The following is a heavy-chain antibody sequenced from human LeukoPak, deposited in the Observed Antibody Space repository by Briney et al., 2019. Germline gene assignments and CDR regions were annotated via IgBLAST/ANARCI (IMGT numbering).Heavy chain of an antibody. V-gene: IGHV4-59*08. J-gene: IGHJ4*02. CDR2: IFYSGDT. D-gene: IGHD6-13*01. CDR3: ARLRAATGEAHFDY. Sequence: PSETLSLTCSVSGETVRNYYWSWIRQSPDKGLEWIGFIFYSGDTTYNPSLKSRVTMSLDTSKNQFSLNLTSVTAADTAIYYCARLRAATGEAHFDYWGQGTLVTVSS. CDR1: GETVRNYY.